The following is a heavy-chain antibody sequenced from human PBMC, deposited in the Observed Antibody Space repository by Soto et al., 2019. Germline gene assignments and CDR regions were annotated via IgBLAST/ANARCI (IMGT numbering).Heavy chain of an antibody. V-gene: IGHV3-49*03. J-gene: IGHJ3*02. CDR3: TRDNEDPRAFDI. D-gene: IGHD1-1*01. Sequence: PGGSLRLSCTASGFTFGDYAMSWFRQAPGKGLEWVGFIRSKAYGGTTEYAASVKGRFTISRDDSKSIAYLQMNSLETEDTAVYYCTRDNEDPRAFDIWGQGTMVTVSS. CDR1: GFTFGDYA. CDR2: IRSKAYGGTT.